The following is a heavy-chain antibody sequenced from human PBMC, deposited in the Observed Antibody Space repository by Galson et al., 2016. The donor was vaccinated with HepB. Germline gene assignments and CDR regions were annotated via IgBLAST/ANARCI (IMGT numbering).Heavy chain of an antibody. Sequence: SLRLSCAASGFTFSSYAMHWVRQAPGKGLQWVAVISYDGGNVFHEDSVKGRFTISRDNSKNTLYLQMSRVRLDDTAVYYCAGGGDSVLPPTAFDYWGQGILVSVSS. D-gene: IGHD3-10*01. CDR1: GFTFSSYA. V-gene: IGHV3-30*14. CDR2: ISYDGGNV. J-gene: IGHJ4*02. CDR3: AGGGDSVLPPTAFDY.